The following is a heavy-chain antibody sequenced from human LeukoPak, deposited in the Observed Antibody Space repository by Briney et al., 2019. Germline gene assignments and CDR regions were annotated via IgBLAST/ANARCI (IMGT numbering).Heavy chain of an antibody. V-gene: IGHV3-7*03. CDR3: ARESASGLDY. Sequence: PGGSLRLSCTTSGFIFSNCWMNWVRQAPGKGPEWVANIKQDEREKYYVDSVKGRFTVSRDNARNSLFLQMNSLRDEDTAAYYCARESASGLDYWGQGTLVAVSP. D-gene: IGHD1-26*01. CDR1: GFIFSNCW. CDR2: IKQDEREK. J-gene: IGHJ4*02.